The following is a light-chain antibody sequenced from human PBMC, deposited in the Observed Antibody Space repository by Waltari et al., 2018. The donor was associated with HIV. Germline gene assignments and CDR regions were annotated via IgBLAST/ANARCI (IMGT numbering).Light chain of an antibody. CDR3: NSYAGSSKSYV. CDR1: TSDIGGYNY. CDR2: DVT. J-gene: IGLJ1*01. V-gene: IGLV2-8*01. Sequence: QFALTQPPSASGSPGQSVTISCPGTTSDIGGYNYVTWYQQHPGEAPRLIIYDVTKRPSGVPDRFSGSKSGNTASLTVSGLQAEDEAEYYCNSYAGSSKSYVFGTGTKVTVL.